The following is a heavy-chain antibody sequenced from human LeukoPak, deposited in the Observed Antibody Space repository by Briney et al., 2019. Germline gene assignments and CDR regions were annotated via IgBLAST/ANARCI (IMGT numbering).Heavy chain of an antibody. D-gene: IGHD3-22*01. Sequence: GASVKVSCKVSGYTLTELSMHWVRQAPGKGLEWMGGFDPEDGETIHAQKFQGRVTMTEDTSTDTAYMELSSLRSEDTAVYYCATGVLRYYYDSSGPYDYYYMDVWGKGTTVTISS. CDR2: FDPEDGET. J-gene: IGHJ6*03. CDR1: GYTLTELS. V-gene: IGHV1-24*01. CDR3: ATGVLRYYYDSSGPYDYYYMDV.